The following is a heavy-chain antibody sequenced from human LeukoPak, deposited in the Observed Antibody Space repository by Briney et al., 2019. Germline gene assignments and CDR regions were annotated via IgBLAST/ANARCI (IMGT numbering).Heavy chain of an antibody. D-gene: IGHD6-13*01. CDR3: ARDPGGSWFDN. J-gene: IGHJ4*02. CDR2: VYYTGTT. Sequence: PSETLSLTCTVSGGSISSGDYYWSWIRQPPGKGLEWIAFVYYTGTTNYNPSLKSRATISVDTSKNQFSLKLTSVTAADTAVYYCARDPGGSWFDNWGQGTLVTVSS. CDR1: GGSISSGDYY. V-gene: IGHV4-61*08.